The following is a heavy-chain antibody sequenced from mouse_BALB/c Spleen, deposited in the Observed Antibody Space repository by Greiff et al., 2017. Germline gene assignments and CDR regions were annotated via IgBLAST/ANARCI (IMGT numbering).Heavy chain of an antibody. Sequence: EVMLVESGGDLVKPGGSLKLSCAASGFTFSSYGMSWVRQTPDKRLEWVATISSGGSYTYYPDSVKGRFTISRDNAKNTLYLQMSSLKSEDTAMYYCARHSDGKGSYWYFEVWGAGTTVTVSS. J-gene: IGHJ1*01. V-gene: IGHV5-6*01. CDR2: ISSGGSYT. CDR3: ARHSDGKGSYWYFEV. CDR1: GFTFSSYG.